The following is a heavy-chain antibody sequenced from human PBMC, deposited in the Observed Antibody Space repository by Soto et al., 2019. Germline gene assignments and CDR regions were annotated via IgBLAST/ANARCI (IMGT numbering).Heavy chain of an antibody. CDR1: GFTFSSYG. D-gene: IGHD4-4*01. CDR3: AKDTGNYYYYGMDV. J-gene: IGHJ6*02. V-gene: IGHV3-30*18. Sequence: QVQLVESGGGVVQPGRSLRLSCAASGFTFSSYGMHWVRQARGKGLEWVAVISYDGSNKYYADSVKGRFTISRDNSKNTLYLQMNSLRAEDTAVYYCAKDTGNYYYYGMDVWGQGTTVTVSS. CDR2: ISYDGSNK.